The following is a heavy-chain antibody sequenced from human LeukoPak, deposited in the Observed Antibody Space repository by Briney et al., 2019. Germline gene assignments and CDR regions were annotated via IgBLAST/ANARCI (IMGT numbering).Heavy chain of an antibody. CDR1: GFTFSSYG. D-gene: IGHD3-10*01. J-gene: IGHJ3*02. CDR2: IWYDGSNK. CDR3: ARDSGVAMAFDI. V-gene: IGHV3-33*01. Sequence: PGGSLRLCCAASGFTFSSYGMHWVRQAPGKGLEWVAVIWYDGSNKYYADSVKGRFTISRDNSKNTLYLQMNSLRAEDTAVYYCARDSGVAMAFDIWGQGTMVTVSS.